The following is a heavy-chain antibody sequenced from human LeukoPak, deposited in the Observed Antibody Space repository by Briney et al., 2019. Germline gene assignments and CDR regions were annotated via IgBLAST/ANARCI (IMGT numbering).Heavy chain of an antibody. CDR2: SGST. J-gene: IGHJ4*02. Sequence: SETLSLTCTVSGGSISSSSYYWGWIRQPPGKGLEWIYSGSTYYNPSLKSRVTISVDTSKNQFSLKLSSVTAADTAVYYCARASMTYGYNFDYWGQGTLVTVSS. CDR1: GGSISSSSYY. V-gene: IGHV4-39*07. CDR3: ARASMTYGYNFDY. D-gene: IGHD5-24*01.